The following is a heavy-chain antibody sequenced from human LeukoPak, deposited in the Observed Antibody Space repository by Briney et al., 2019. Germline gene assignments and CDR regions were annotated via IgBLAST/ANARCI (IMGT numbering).Heavy chain of an antibody. J-gene: IGHJ4*02. CDR2: INTNTGNP. D-gene: IGHD2-21*02. V-gene: IGHV7-4-1*02. CDR1: GXTFTSXX. Sequence: ASVXXXCKASGXTFTSXXXXWVRXXPXXGXEXXXXINTNTGNPTYAQGFTGRFVFSLDTSVSTAYLQISSLKAEDTAVYYCARHPRLVTTTYFDYWGQGTLVTVSS. CDR3: ARHPRLVTTTYFDY.